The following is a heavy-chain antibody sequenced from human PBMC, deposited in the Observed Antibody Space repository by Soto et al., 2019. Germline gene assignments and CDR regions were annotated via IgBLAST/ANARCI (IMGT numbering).Heavy chain of an antibody. Sequence: PSETLSLTCTVSGGSISSSSYYWGWIRQPPAKGLEWIGSIYYTGSTYYNPSLKSRITISVDTSKNQFFLKLSSVTAAGTAVYYCARHGSYWGQGTLVTVSS. CDR1: GGSISSSSYY. CDR2: IYYTGST. CDR3: ARHGSY. J-gene: IGHJ4*02. V-gene: IGHV4-39*01.